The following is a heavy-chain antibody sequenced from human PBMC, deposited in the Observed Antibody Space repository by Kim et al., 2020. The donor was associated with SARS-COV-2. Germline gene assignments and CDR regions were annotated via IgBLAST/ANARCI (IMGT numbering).Heavy chain of an antibody. CDR1: GGSISSYY. J-gene: IGHJ5*02. V-gene: IGHV4-59*01. CDR3: ARGFDP. CDR2: IYYSGST. Sequence: SETLSLTCTVSGGSISSYYWSWIRQPPGKGLEWIGYIYYSGSTNYNPSLKSRVTISVDTSKNQFSLKLSSVTAADTAVYYFARGFDPWGQGTLVTVSP.